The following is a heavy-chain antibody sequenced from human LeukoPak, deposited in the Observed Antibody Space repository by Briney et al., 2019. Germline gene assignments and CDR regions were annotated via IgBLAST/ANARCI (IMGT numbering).Heavy chain of an antibody. V-gene: IGHV3-30-3*01. D-gene: IGHD2-2*01. CDR3: ARGPIVVVPAATLDY. Sequence: RSLRLSCAASGFTFSSYAMHWVRQAPGKGLEWVAVISYDGSNKYYADSVKGRFTISRDNSKNTLYLQMNSLRAEDTAVYYCARGPIVVVPAATLDYWGQGTLVTVSS. CDR2: ISYDGSNK. CDR1: GFTFSSYA. J-gene: IGHJ4*02.